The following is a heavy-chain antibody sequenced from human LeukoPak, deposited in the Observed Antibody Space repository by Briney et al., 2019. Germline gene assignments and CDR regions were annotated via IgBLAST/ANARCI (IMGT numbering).Heavy chain of an antibody. CDR3: ASAGCGGDCSSVYYYYGMDV. D-gene: IGHD2-21*02. J-gene: IGHJ6*02. CDR1: GGSISSYY. V-gene: IGHV4-59*08. CDR2: IYYSGST. Sequence: PSETLSLTCTVSGGSISSYYWSWIRQPPGKGLEWVGYIYYSGSTNYNPSLKSRVTISVDTSKNQFSLKLSSVTAADTAVYYCASAGCGGDCSSVYYYYGMDVWGQGTTVTVSS.